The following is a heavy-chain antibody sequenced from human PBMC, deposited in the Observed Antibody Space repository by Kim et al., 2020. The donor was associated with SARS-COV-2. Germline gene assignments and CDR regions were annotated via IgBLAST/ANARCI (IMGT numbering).Heavy chain of an antibody. CDR1: GFTFSSYA. D-gene: IGHD3-3*01. J-gene: IGHJ4*02. CDR2: IWYDGSNK. Sequence: GGSLRLSCAASGFTFSSYAMHWVRQAPGKGLEWVAVIWYDGSNKYYADSVKGRFTISRDNSKNTLYLQMNSLRAEDTAVYYCAKDGEYRYDFWSGYYPSYYFDYWGQGTLVTVSS. CDR3: AKDGEYRYDFWSGYYPSYYFDY. V-gene: IGHV3-33*06.